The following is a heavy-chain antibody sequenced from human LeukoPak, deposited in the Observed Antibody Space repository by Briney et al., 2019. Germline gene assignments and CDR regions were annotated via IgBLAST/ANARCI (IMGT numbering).Heavy chain of an antibody. CDR2: ISYDGSNK. CDR3: ARDRDSSGWYEGFDY. D-gene: IGHD6-19*01. CDR1: GYTFSSSA. J-gene: IGHJ4*02. Sequence: GRSLRLSCAASGYTFSSSAMHWVRQAPDKGLEWVAVISYDGSNKYYADSVKGRFTISRDNSKNTLYLQMNSLRADDTAVYYCARDRDSSGWYEGFDYWGQGTLVTVSS. V-gene: IGHV3-30-3*01.